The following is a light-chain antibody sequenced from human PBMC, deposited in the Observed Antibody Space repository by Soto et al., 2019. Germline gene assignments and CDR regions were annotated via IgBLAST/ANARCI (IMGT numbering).Light chain of an antibody. J-gene: IGKJ2*01. CDR2: KAS. V-gene: IGKV1-5*03. CDR1: QDVSQS. CDR3: QASSSDSYT. Sequence: DIQMTQSPSTLSASIGDTIIITCRASQDVSQSLAWYQHKPGKAPKLLIYKASSLERGLSPRFSVRRSGTRFTLASKYLQRDDFATYYSQASSSDSYTFGQGTQLEIK.